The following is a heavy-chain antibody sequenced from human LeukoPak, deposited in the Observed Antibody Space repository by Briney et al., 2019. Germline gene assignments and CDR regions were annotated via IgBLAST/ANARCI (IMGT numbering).Heavy chain of an antibody. D-gene: IGHD3-16*02. CDR1: GYTLSELS. CDR2: FDREDGET. J-gene: IGHJ4*02. CDR3: ATGIGDYVWGSYRTYFFDC. V-gene: IGHV1-24*01. Sequence: ASVKVSCQVSGYTLSELSIHWARQAPGKGLEWMGGFDREDGETFFAQKFQGRVTMTEDTPTDTAYMELSSLRSDDTAVYYCATGIGDYVWGSYRTYFFDCWGQGTLVTVSS.